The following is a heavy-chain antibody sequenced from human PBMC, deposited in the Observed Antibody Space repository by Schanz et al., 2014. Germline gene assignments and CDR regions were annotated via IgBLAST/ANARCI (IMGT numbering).Heavy chain of an antibody. Sequence: EVQLVESGGGLVQPGGSLRLSCAASGFTFSSHNMNWVRQAPGKGLQWVSTISNGGGGYISYADFVKGRFTISRDNSKNTLYLQMNSLRAGDTAVYYCARGRRGDCRRTSCTYYFDYWGQGTLVTVSS. J-gene: IGHJ4*02. V-gene: IGHV3-23*04. CDR1: GFTFSSHN. CDR2: ISNGGGGYI. D-gene: IGHD2-2*01. CDR3: ARGRRGDCRRTSCTYYFDY.